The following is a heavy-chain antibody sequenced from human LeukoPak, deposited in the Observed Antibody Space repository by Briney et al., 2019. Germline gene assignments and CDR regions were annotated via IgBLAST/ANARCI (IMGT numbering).Heavy chain of an antibody. V-gene: IGHV5-51*01. J-gene: IGHJ5*02. D-gene: IGHD3-10*01. CDR2: IYPDDSDT. CDR1: GYSFTTYW. CDR3: ARHYYGSGTYGQGFDP. Sequence: GESLKISCKGSGYSFTTYWIGWVRQMPGKGLEWMGIIYPDDSDTRYSPSFLGQVTISADKSINTAFLQWSSLKASDTAMYYCARHYYGSGTYGQGFDPWGQGTLVTVSP.